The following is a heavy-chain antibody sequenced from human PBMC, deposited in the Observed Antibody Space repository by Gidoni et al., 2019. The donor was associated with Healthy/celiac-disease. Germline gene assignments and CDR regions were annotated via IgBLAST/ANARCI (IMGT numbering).Heavy chain of an antibody. Sequence: GGLVQPGGSLRLSCAASGFTFSSYEMNWVRQAPGKGLEWVSYISSSGSTIYYADSVKGRFTISRDNAKNSLYLQMNSLRAEDTAVYYCARGGGPYYYDSSGYSYWGQGTLVTVSS. CDR1: GFTFSSYE. V-gene: IGHV3-48*03. D-gene: IGHD3-22*01. CDR2: ISSSGSTI. J-gene: IGHJ4*02. CDR3: ARGGGPYYYDSSGYSY.